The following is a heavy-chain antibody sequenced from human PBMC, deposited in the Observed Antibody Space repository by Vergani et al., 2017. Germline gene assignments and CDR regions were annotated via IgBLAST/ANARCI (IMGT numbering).Heavy chain of an antibody. J-gene: IGHJ4*02. CDR2: IYSGGSST. D-gene: IGHD3-10*01. CDR3: AREGYYYGSGSYYLDY. Sequence: EVQLLESGGGLVQPGGSLRLSCAASGFTFSSYAMSWVRQAPGKGLEWVSVIYSGGSSTYYADSVKGRFTISRDNSKNTLYLQMNSLRAEDTAVYYCAREGYYYGSGSYYLDYWGQGTLVTVSS. V-gene: IGHV3-23*03. CDR1: GFTFSSYA.